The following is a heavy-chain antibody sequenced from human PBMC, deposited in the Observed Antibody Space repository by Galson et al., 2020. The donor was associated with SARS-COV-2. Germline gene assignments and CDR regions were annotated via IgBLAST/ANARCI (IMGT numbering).Heavy chain of an antibody. V-gene: IGHV4-39*01. J-gene: IGHJ4*02. CDR3: ARRGTSETSIDY. Sequence: SQTLSLTCTVSGGSIRSSNYHWGWIRQPPGKGLEWIGSFYYSASTNYNPSLKSQVTISVDTSKSQFSLKLRSVTAADTAVYYCARRGTSETSIDYWGQGTLVTVSS. CDR2: FYYSAST. CDR1: GGSIRSSNYH.